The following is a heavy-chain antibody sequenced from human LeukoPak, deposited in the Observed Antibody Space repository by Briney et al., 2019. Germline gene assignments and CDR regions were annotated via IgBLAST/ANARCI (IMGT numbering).Heavy chain of an antibody. CDR3: SMGDYYDSSGYHAYFDY. V-gene: IGHV4-4*07. CDR1: GDSINSYY. D-gene: IGHD3-22*01. J-gene: IGHJ4*02. CDR2: IYTTGST. Sequence: PSETLSLTCTVSGDSINSYYWSWIRQPAGKGLEWIGRIYTTGSTNYNPSLRSRVTMSVDTSKNQFSLKLSSVTAADTAVYYCSMGDYYDSSGYHAYFDYWGQGTLVTVSS.